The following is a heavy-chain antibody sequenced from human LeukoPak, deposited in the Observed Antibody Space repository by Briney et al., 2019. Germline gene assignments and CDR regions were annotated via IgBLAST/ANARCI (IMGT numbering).Heavy chain of an antibody. V-gene: IGHV3-23*01. CDR2: ISST. CDR1: GFTFSSYG. CDR3: ARDQDWGSFDI. D-gene: IGHD7-27*01. Sequence: GGSLRLSCAASGFTFSSYGMSWVRQAPGKGLQWVSVISSTYYADSVKGRFAISRDNSKNTMYLQMSSLRAEDTAIYYCARDQDWGSFDIWGQGTMVTVSS. J-gene: IGHJ3*02.